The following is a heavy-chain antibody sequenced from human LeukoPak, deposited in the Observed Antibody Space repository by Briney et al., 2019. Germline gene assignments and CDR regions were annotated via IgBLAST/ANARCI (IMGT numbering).Heavy chain of an antibody. CDR2: ISAYNGNT. V-gene: IGHV1-18*01. J-gene: IGHJ4*02. Sequence: GASVKVSCKASGYTFTSYGISWVQQAPGQGLEWMGWISAYNGNTNYAQKLQGRVTMTTDTSTSTAYMELRSLRSDDTAVYYCARVAHYDFWSDYPTGFDYWGQGTLVTVSS. D-gene: IGHD3-3*01. CDR3: ARVAHYDFWSDYPTGFDY. CDR1: GYTFTSYG.